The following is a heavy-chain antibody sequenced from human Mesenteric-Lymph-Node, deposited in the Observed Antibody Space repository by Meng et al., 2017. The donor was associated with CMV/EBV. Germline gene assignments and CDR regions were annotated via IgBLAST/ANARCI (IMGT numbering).Heavy chain of an antibody. CDR1: GDSISNSTYY. J-gene: IGHJ4*02. Sequence: PLRESGQGLVKPSETLSLSCIVSGDSISNSTYYWTWIRQPPGKGLEWIGSVHHSGTTYYNPSLKGRLTISVDTSANLFSLRLTTVTAADTATYYCARRGNYDSDYSEYWGQGTLVTVSS. CDR2: VHHSGTT. D-gene: IGHD3-22*01. CDR3: ARRGNYDSDYSEY. V-gene: IGHV4-39*01.